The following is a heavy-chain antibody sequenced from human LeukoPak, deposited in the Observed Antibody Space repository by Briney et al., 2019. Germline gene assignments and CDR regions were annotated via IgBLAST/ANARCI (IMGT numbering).Heavy chain of an antibody. V-gene: IGHV4-31*03. D-gene: IGHD6-6*01. CDR3: ARGGARYYYYMDV. J-gene: IGHJ6*03. Sequence: SETLSLTCIVSGGSISSGGYYWSWIRQHPGKGLEWIGYIYYSGSTYYNPSLKSRVTISIDTSKNQFSLKLSSVTAADTAVYYCARGGARYYYYMDVWGKGTTVTVSS. CDR1: GGSISSGGYY. CDR2: IYYSGST.